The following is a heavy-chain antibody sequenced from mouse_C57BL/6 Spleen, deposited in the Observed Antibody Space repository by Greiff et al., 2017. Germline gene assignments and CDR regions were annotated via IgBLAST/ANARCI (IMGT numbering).Heavy chain of an antibody. J-gene: IGHJ3*01. V-gene: IGHV14-4*01. Sequence: VQLQQSGAELVRPGASVKLSCTASGFNIKDDYMHWVKQRPEQGLEWIGWIDPENGDTEYASKVQGKATITADTASNPAYLRLSSLTSEDSAVYYCTTPYNMIEAGFAYWGQGTLVTVSA. D-gene: IGHD2-4*01. CDR2: IDPENGDT. CDR3: TTPYNMIEAGFAY. CDR1: GFNIKDDY.